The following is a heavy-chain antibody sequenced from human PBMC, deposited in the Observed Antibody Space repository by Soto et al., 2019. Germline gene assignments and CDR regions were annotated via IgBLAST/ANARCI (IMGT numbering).Heavy chain of an antibody. D-gene: IGHD3-10*01. J-gene: IGHJ3*02. Sequence: GGSLRLSCAASGFTFSSYSMNWVRQAPGKGLEWVSSISSSSSYIYYADSVKGRFTISRDNAKNSLYLQMNSLRAEDTAVYYCAREQYGSGSYYRIDAFDISGQGTMVTVSS. CDR2: ISSSSSYI. V-gene: IGHV3-21*01. CDR3: AREQYGSGSYYRIDAFDI. CDR1: GFTFSSYS.